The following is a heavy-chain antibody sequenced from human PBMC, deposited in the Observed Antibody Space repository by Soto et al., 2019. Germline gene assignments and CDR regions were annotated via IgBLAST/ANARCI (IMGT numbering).Heavy chain of an antibody. V-gene: IGHV1-69*02. J-gene: IGHJ6*03. CDR3: ARGDRSGTSCYDYYYYCMDV. CDR2: IIPMLGIA. D-gene: IGHD2-2*01. Sequence: QVQLVQSGTEVKKPGSSVKVSCKASGATFTRYTIDWVRQAPGQGLEWMGRIIPMLGIANYAQKFQGRVTITADKSTSTAYMELSGLRSEDTAVYYCARGDRSGTSCYDYYYYCMDVWGKGTTVTVSS. CDR1: GATFTRYT.